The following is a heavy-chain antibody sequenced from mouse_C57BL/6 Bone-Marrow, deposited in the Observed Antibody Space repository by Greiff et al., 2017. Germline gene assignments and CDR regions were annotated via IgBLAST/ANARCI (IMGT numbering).Heavy chain of an antibody. CDR1: GFTFSDYY. J-gene: IGHJ4*01. D-gene: IGHD2-4*01. Sequence: EVMLVESEGGLVQPGSSMKLSCTASGFTFSDYYMAWVRQVPEKGLEWVANINYDGSSTYYLDSLKSRFIISRDNAKNILYLQMSSLKSEDTATYYCAREDYEDAMDYWGQGTSVTVSS. V-gene: IGHV5-16*01. CDR3: AREDYEDAMDY. CDR2: INYDGSST.